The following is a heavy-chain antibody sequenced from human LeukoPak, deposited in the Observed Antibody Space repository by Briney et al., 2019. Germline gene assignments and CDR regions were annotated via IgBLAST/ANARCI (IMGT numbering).Heavy chain of an antibody. J-gene: IGHJ4*02. D-gene: IGHD2-2*01. V-gene: IGHV1-2*02. Sequence: ASVKVSCKASGYTFTVYYMHWVRQAPGQGLEWMGWINPNSGGTKYAQNFQGRVTMTRDTSISTAYMELSRLRSDDTAVYYCARGGRYQLFDYWGQGTLVTVSS. CDR3: ARGGRYQLFDY. CDR2: INPNSGGT. CDR1: GYTFTVYY.